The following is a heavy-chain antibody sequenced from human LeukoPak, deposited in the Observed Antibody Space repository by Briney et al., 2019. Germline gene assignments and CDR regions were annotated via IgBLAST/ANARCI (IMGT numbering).Heavy chain of an antibody. D-gene: IGHD3-16*02. CDR2: INHSGST. CDR3: ARGPVTYDYVWGSYRSSYYFDY. J-gene: IGHJ4*02. CDR1: GGSFSGYY. Sequence: SETLSLTCAVYGGSFSGYYWSWIRQPPGKGLEWIGEINHSGSTNYNPSLKSRVTISVDTPKNQFALKLSSVTAADTAVYYCARGPVTYDYVWGSYRSSYYFDYWGQGTLVTVPS. V-gene: IGHV4-34*01.